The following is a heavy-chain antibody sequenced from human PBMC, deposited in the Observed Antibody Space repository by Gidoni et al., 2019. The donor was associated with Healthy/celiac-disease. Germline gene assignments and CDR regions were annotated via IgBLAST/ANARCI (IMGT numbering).Heavy chain of an antibody. J-gene: IGHJ5*02. CDR2: IYSGGST. D-gene: IGHD4-17*01. CDR1: GFTVSGTY. CDR3: ARDRSAPDYGDYGGWFDP. Sequence: EVQLVESGGGLIQPGGSLRLSCAASGFTVSGTYMSWVRQDPGKGLEWVSVIYSGGSTYYADSVKGRFTISRDNSKNTLYLQMNSLRAEDTAVYYCARDRSAPDYGDYGGWFDPWGQGTLVTVSS. V-gene: IGHV3-53*01.